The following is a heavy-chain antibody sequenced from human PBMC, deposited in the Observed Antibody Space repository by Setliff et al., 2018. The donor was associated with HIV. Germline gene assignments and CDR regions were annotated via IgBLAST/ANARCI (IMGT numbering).Heavy chain of an antibody. CDR3: ATKVYCTNGVCLDAFDL. V-gene: IGHV1-2*06. D-gene: IGHD2-8*01. CDR2: INPNSGGT. CDR1: GYTFTDYY. J-gene: IGHJ3*01. Sequence: ASVKVSCKASGYTFTDYYMHWVRQAPGQGLEWMGRINPNSGGTNHAQKFQGRVTMTGDTSSSTAYMELSRLRSDDTAVYYCATKVYCTNGVCLDAFDLWGQGTMVTVSS.